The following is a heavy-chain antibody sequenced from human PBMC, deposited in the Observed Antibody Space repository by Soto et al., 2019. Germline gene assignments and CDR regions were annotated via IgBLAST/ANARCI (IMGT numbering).Heavy chain of an antibody. V-gene: IGHV4-59*01. CDR1: GGSISNFY. J-gene: IGHJ4*02. CDR2: ISYSANT. D-gene: IGHD2-8*01. Sequence: SETLSLTCTVSGGSISNFYWSWIRQPPGKGLEWIGYISYSANTNYNPSLKSRVSISVDTSKNQLSLNLTSVTAADTAVYYCARAPMVLSRSYFDSWGQGTPVTVSS. CDR3: ARAPMVLSRSYFDS.